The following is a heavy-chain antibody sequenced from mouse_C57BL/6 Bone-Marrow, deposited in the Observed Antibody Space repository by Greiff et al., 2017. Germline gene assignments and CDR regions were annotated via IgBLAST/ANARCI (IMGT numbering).Heavy chain of an antibody. CDR3: ARVEANYAMDY. V-gene: IGHV1-72*01. D-gene: IGHD3-2*02. CDR1: GYTFTSYW. Sequence: QVQLQQPGAELVKPGASVMLSCKASGYTFTSYWMHWVKQRPGRGLERIGRIDPNSGGTKYNEKFMSKATLTVDKPSSTAYMQLSSLTSEVSAVYYCARVEANYAMDYWGERTSVTGSS. J-gene: IGHJ4*01. CDR2: IDPNSGGT.